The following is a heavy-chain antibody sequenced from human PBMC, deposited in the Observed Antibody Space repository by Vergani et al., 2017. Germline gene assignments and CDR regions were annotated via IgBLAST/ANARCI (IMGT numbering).Heavy chain of an antibody. CDR2: IKSDGSIT. D-gene: IGHD2-2*01. J-gene: IGHJ5*01. CDR3: VRASWGGPCFMSHWFDS. CDR1: GFSFSGYW. V-gene: IGHV3-74*01. Sequence: EVQLVESGGGLIHPGGSLRLSCEGSGFSFSGYWMHWVRQSPEKGLVWVSRIKSDGSITNYADSVKGRFTISRDNAKNTLYLEMNSLRGDDTAIYYCVRASWGGPCFMSHWFDSRGQGTLVPVSS.